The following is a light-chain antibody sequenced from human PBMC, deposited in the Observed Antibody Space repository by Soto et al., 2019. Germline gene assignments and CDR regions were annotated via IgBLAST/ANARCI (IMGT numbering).Light chain of an antibody. Sequence: EIVLTQSPGTLSLSPGERATLSCRASQSVSSNFIAWYQQKPGQAPRLLIYGASNRATGIPDRFSGSGSGTDFTLTISGLEPEDFAVYSCHQYDTSPRTFGQGTKVEIK. CDR2: GAS. J-gene: IGKJ1*01. CDR3: HQYDTSPRT. V-gene: IGKV3-20*01. CDR1: QSVSSNF.